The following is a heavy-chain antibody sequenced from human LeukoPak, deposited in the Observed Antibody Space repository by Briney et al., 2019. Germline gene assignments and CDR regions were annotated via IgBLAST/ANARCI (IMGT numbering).Heavy chain of an antibody. Sequence: SETLSLTCSVSGGSITTTNWWSWVRQPPGKGLEWIGEVHLNGATNYNPSLESRFSMSIDKSNNHLSLEVTSVTAADTAMYYCTRESGAFSPFGFWGQGTLVTVSS. CDR1: GGSITTTNW. V-gene: IGHV4-4*02. CDR2: VHLNGAT. D-gene: IGHD1-26*01. J-gene: IGHJ4*02. CDR3: TRESGAFSPFGF.